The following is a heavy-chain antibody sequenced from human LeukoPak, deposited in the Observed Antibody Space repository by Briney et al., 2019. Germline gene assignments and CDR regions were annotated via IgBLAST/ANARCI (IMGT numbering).Heavy chain of an antibody. Sequence: PGGSLRLSCAASGFTFSSYGMHWVRQAPGKGLEWVAFIRYDGSNKYYADSVKGRFTISRDNSKNTLYQQMNSLRAEDTAVYYCAKTGYSSSYFDYWGQGTLVTVSS. CDR2: IRYDGSNK. J-gene: IGHJ4*02. D-gene: IGHD6-6*01. V-gene: IGHV3-30*02. CDR1: GFTFSSYG. CDR3: AKTGYSSSYFDY.